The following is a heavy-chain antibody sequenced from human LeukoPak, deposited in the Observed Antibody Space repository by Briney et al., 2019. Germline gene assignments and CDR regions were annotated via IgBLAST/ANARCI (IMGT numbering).Heavy chain of an antibody. J-gene: IGHJ5*02. CDR3: ARGVGTVTSRGSGFDP. Sequence: GGSLRLSCAASGFIVNSNYMGWVRQAPGKGLEWLSVIYSGGGTYYADSVKGRFTISRDSFKNTLYLQMNSLRVEDTAMYYCARGVGTVTSRGSGFDPWGQGTLVTVSS. V-gene: IGHV3-53*01. D-gene: IGHD4-17*01. CDR1: GFIVNSNY. CDR2: IYSGGGT.